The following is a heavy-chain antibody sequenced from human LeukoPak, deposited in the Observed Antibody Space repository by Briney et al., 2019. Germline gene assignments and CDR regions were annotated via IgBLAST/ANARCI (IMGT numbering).Heavy chain of an antibody. V-gene: IGHV3-66*03. CDR3: AKGDYCSSTSCYPPIDY. J-gene: IGHJ4*02. CDR2: IYTSGST. Sequence: GGSLRLSCAASGFTVSSNYISWVRQAPGMGLEWVSLIYTSGSTYYADSVKGRFTISRDNSKNTLCLQMNSLRPEDTAVYYCAKGDYCSSTSCYPPIDYWGQGTLVTVSS. D-gene: IGHD2-2*01. CDR1: GFTVSSNY.